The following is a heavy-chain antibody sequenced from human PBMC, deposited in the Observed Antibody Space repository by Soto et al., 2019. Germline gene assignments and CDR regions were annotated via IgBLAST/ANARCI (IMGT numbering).Heavy chain of an antibody. V-gene: IGHV3-66*01. J-gene: IGHJ4*02. CDR2: IYSGGST. CDR3: QTIVVVPAAMNY. Sequence: GWSLRLSCAASGFTVSSNYMSWVRQAPGKGLEWVSVIYSGGSTYYADSVKGRFTISRDNSKNMLYLQMNSLRAEDTAVYYCQTIVVVPAAMNYWGQGTLVTVSS. CDR1: GFTVSSNY. D-gene: IGHD2-2*01.